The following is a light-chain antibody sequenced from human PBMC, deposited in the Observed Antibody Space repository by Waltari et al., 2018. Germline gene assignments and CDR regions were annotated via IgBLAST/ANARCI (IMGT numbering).Light chain of an antibody. V-gene: IGKV1-39*01. CDR1: QSISTS. Sequence: IQMTQSPSSLSASVGDRVPITCRASQSISTSLNWYQQIPGKAPKLLIYVASTLQSGVRSRFSGSGSGTDFSLTISSLQPEDFATYYCQQSYTTAYTFGQGTKLEIK. CDR2: VAS. J-gene: IGKJ2*01. CDR3: QQSYTTAYT.